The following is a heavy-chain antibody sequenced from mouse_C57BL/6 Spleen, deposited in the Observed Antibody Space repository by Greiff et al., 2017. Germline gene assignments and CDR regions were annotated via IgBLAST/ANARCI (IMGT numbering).Heavy chain of an antibody. V-gene: IGHV1-52*01. D-gene: IGHD2-3*01. CDR3: ARGDGYFYYFDD. CDR1: GYTFTSYW. Sequence: QVQLQQPGAELVRPGSSVKLSCKASGYTFTSYWMHWVKQRPIQGLEWIGNIDPSDSETHYNQKFKDKATLTVDKSSSTAYMQLSSLTSEDSAVYYCARGDGYFYYFDDWGKGTTLTVSS. CDR2: IDPSDSET. J-gene: IGHJ2*01.